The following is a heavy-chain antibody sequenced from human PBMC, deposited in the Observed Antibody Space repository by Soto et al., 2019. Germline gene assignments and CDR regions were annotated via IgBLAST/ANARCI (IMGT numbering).Heavy chain of an antibody. Sequence: PGESLKISCKASGYNFINYWIAWVRQMPGEGLESMGVIFPADSDTRYSPSFQGQVTISVDKSINTAYLQWDSLKASDSAMYYCAKAGTVTDYYYMDVWGKGTTVTVSS. J-gene: IGHJ6*03. V-gene: IGHV5-51*01. CDR3: AKAGTVTDYYYMDV. D-gene: IGHD4-17*01. CDR2: IFPADSDT. CDR1: GYNFINYW.